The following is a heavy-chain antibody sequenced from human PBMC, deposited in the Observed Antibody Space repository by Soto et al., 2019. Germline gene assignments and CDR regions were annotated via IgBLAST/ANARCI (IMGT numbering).Heavy chain of an antibody. D-gene: IGHD2-2*01. CDR1: GGTFSSYT. V-gene: IGHV1-69*04. J-gene: IGHJ4*02. Sequence: SVKVSCKASGGTFSSYTISWVRQAPGQGLEWMGRIIPILGIANYAQKFQGRVTITADKSTSTAYMELSSLRSEDTAVYYCARDPGRCSSTSCYGGYWGQGTLVTVSS. CDR3: ARDPGRCSSTSCYGGY. CDR2: IIPILGIA.